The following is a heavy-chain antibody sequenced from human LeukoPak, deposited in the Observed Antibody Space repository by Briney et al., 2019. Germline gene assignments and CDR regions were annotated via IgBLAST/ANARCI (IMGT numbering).Heavy chain of an antibody. CDR1: GGTFSSYA. CDR3: ARGKGIRGAFDI. CDR2: IIPIFGTA. J-gene: IGHJ3*02. D-gene: IGHD3-10*01. Sequence: SVKVSCKASGGTFSSYAISWVRQAPGQGLEWMGGIIPIFGTANYAQKFQGRVTITTDESTSTAYMELSSLRSEDTAVYYCARGKGIRGAFDIWGQGTMVTVSS. V-gene: IGHV1-69*05.